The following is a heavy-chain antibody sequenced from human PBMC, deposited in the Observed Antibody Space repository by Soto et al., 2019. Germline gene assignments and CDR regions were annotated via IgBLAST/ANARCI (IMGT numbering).Heavy chain of an antibody. V-gene: IGHV1-3*01. J-gene: IGHJ4*02. CDR2: INPGNGNT. D-gene: IGHD3-9*01. Sequence: GASVKVSCEASGYTFPRYAMNWVRQAPGQSPEGMGWINPGNGNTKYSQRFQGRVTITRDTSASTAYMELSSLTSEDTAVYYCARRGALTSYYYGYYFDYWGQGTLVTVSS. CDR3: ARRGALTSYYYGYYFDY. CDR1: GYTFPRYA.